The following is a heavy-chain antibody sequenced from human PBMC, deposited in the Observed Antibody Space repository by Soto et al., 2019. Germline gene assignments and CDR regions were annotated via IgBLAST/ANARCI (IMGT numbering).Heavy chain of an antibody. CDR3: ARVSPPLDY. CDR2: IRTSGSTI. V-gene: IGHV3-11*01. CDR1: GFTFSDYY. Sequence: QVQLVESGGGLVKPGGSLRLSCAASGFTFSDYYMSWIRQAPGKGLEWVSNIRTSGSTINYADSVKGRFTISRDNAKNSVYLKMNSLRAKDTAVYYCARVSPPLDYWGQGTLVTVSS. J-gene: IGHJ4*02.